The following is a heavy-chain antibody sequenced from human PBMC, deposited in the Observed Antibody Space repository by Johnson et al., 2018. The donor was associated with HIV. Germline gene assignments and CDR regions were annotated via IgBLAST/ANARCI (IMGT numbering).Heavy chain of an antibody. D-gene: IGHD6-13*01. V-gene: IGHV3-30*04. CDR3: ARDLAYNSRWTGAFDI. CDR1: GFTFSTYA. Sequence: QVQLVEFGGGVVQPGRSLRLSCAASGFTFSTYAMHWVRQAPGKGLEWVAAIQYDGSDKYYADSVKGRVTISRDNPKNTVYLHMNNLRAEDTAVYYCARDLAYNSRWTGAFDIWGQGTMVTVSS. CDR2: IQYDGSDK. J-gene: IGHJ3*02.